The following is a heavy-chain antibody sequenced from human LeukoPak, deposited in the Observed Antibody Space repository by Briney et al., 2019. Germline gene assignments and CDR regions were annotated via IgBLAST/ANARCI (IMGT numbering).Heavy chain of an antibody. CDR3: AELGITMIGGV. CDR1: GFTFSSHG. CDR2: ISGSGDNT. Sequence: GGSLRLSCAASGFTFSSHGMSWVRQAPGKGLEWVSTISGSGDNTYYADSVKGRFTISRDNSKNSLYLQMNSLRAEDTAVYYCAELGITMIGGVRGKGTTVTISS. D-gene: IGHD3-10*02. J-gene: IGHJ6*04. V-gene: IGHV3-23*01.